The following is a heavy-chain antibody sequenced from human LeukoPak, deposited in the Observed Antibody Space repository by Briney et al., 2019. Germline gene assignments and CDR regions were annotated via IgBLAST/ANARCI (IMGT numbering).Heavy chain of an antibody. Sequence: GGSLRLSCAASEFIFSSYAMSWVRQAPGKGLEWVASMKPDGSESWYVDSVKGRFTISRDNSKNLLYLQLTSLRAEDTALYYCARDRGRNSFDYWGQGTLVSVSS. V-gene: IGHV3-7*01. CDR3: ARDRGRNSFDY. CDR2: MKPDGSES. CDR1: EFIFSSYA. D-gene: IGHD1-14*01. J-gene: IGHJ4*02.